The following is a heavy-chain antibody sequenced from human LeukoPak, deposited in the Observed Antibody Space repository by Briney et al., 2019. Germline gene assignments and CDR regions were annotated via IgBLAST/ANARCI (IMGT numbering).Heavy chain of an antibody. D-gene: IGHD1-26*01. J-gene: IGHJ4*02. CDR2: VFHSGST. CDR3: ARQRGGSWVNDY. CDR1: DASISSSYFF. V-gene: IGHV4-39*01. Sequence: PSETLSLTCTVSDASISSSYFFWRWIRQPPGKGLEWIGNVFHSGSTHYSPSLKSRVTISVDTSRKQFPMRLSAATAADTAVYSCARQRGGSWVNDYWGQGTLVTVSS.